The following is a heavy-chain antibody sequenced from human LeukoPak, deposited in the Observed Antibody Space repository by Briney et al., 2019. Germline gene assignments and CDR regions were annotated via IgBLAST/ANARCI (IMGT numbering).Heavy chain of an antibody. Sequence: GGSLRLSCAASGFTFSSYSMNWVRQAPGKGLEGVSYISSSSSTIYYADSVKGRFTISRDNAKNSLYLQMNSLRDEDTAVYYCASQSYYDILTGYWPQVDYWGQGTLVTVSS. V-gene: IGHV3-48*02. J-gene: IGHJ4*02. D-gene: IGHD3-9*01. CDR2: ISSSSSTI. CDR3: ASQSYYDILTGYWPQVDY. CDR1: GFTFSSYS.